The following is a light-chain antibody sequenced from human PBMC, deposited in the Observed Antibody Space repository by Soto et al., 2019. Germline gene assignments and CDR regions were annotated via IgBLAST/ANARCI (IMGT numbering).Light chain of an antibody. CDR1: QSISSY. V-gene: IGKV1-39*01. Sequence: DIQMTQSPSSLSASVGDRVTITCRASQSISSYLNWYQQKPGKAPKLLLYAASSLQSGVPARFSGSGSGTDFTLTISSLQTEDFGTYYCQQSYSTPQPCGQGTKVEIK. CDR2: AAS. J-gene: IGKJ1*01. CDR3: QQSYSTPQP.